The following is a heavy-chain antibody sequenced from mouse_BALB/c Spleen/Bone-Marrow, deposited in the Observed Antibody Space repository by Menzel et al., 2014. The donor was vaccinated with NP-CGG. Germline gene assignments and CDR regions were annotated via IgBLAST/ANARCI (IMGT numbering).Heavy chain of an antibody. Sequence: QVQLQQSGAELARPGASVKLSCKASGYTFTSYWMQWVKQRPGQGLEWIGAIYPGDGDTRYTQKFKGKATLTADKSSSXAYMQLSSLASEDSAVYYCARWLLPFDYWGQGTTLTDSS. CDR2: IYPGDGDT. J-gene: IGHJ2*01. CDR1: GYTFTSYW. CDR3: ARWLLPFDY. D-gene: IGHD2-3*01. V-gene: IGHV1-87*01.